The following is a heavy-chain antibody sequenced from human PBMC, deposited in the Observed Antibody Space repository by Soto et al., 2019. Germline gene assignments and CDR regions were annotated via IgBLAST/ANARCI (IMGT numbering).Heavy chain of an antibody. V-gene: IGHV1-69*02. CDR2: IIPILGIA. Sequence: PSVKVSCKASGGTFSSYTISWVRQAPGQGLEWMGRIIPILGIANYAQKFQGRVTITADKSTSTAYMELSSLRSEDTAVYYCATYSGYDPTYDYWGQGTLVTVSS. D-gene: IGHD5-12*01. J-gene: IGHJ4*02. CDR3: ATYSGYDPTYDY. CDR1: GGTFSSYT.